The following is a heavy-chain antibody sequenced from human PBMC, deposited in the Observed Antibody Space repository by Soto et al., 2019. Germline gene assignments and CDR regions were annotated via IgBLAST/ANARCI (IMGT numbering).Heavy chain of an antibody. V-gene: IGHV3-30*18. CDR3: AKWGEVSHNPGGNYYYGMDV. Sequence: QVQLVESGGGVVQPGRSLRLSCAASGFTFGNYGMHWVRQPPGKGLEWMSSILCDGSDKYYADSVKGRFTISRDGSKNTVYLQMDSLRAEETAVYYCAKWGEVSHNPGGNYYYGMDVWGQGTTVTVSS. CDR2: ILCDGSDK. J-gene: IGHJ6*02. CDR1: GFTFGNYG. D-gene: IGHD3-16*01.